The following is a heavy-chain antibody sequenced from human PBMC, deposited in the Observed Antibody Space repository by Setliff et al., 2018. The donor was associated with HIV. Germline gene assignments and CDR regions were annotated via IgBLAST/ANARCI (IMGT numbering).Heavy chain of an antibody. CDR3: ARQRSIAARPNSAFDI. CDR2: IYPGDSDT. V-gene: IGHV5-51*01. D-gene: IGHD6-6*01. CDR1: RYSFTSYW. J-gene: IGHJ3*02. Sequence: LGESLKISCKGSRYSFTSYWIAWVRQMPGKGLEWMGIIYPGDSDTRYSPSFQGQVTISADKSISTAYLQWSSLKASDTAMYYCARQRSIAARPNSAFDIWGQGTMVTVS.